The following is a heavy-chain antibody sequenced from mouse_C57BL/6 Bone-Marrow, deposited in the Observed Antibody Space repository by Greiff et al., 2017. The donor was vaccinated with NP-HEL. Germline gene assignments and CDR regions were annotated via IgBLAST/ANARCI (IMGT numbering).Heavy chain of an antibody. D-gene: IGHD1-1*01. CDR3: ARPHYYGSSYGFAY. V-gene: IGHV1-81*01. CDR1: GYTFTSYG. CDR2: IYPRSGNT. Sequence: QVQLQQSGAELARPGASVKLSCKASGYTFTSYGISWVKQRTGQGLEWVGEIYPRSGNTYYNEKFKGKATLTADKSSSTAYMELLSLTSEDSAVYFCARPHYYGSSYGFAYWGQGTLVTVSA. J-gene: IGHJ3*01.